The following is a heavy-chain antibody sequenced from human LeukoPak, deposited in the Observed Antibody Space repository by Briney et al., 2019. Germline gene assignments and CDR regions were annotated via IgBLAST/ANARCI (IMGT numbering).Heavy chain of an antibody. CDR2: ISGSGGAT. J-gene: IGHJ4*02. Sequence: GGSLRLSCAASGFTFNTYGMSWVRQAPGKGLEWVSGISGSGGATYYADSVKGRFTISRDDPHNTLYLQMNSLKTEDTAVYYYTREVHYYDSSGYPHRDYWGQGTLVTVSS. CDR3: TREVHYYDSSGYPHRDY. V-gene: IGHV3-23*01. D-gene: IGHD3-22*01. CDR1: GFTFNTYG.